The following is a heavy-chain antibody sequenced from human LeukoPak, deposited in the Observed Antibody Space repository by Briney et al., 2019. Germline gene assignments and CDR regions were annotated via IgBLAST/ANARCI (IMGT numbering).Heavy chain of an antibody. CDR2: IYYSGST. Sequence: SETLSLTCIVSGDSVSGYYWSWIRQPPGKGLEWIGYIYYSGSTNYNPSLKSRVTISVDTSKNQFSLKLSSVTAADTAVYYCARDRDGSSYWGQGTLVTVSS. V-gene: IGHV4-59*02. CDR3: ARDRDGSSY. D-gene: IGHD5-24*01. CDR1: GDSVSGYY. J-gene: IGHJ4*02.